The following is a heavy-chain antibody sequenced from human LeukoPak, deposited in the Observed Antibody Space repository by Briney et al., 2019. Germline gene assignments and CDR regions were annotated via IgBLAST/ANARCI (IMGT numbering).Heavy chain of an antibody. V-gene: IGHV4-31*03. D-gene: IGHD3-10*01. CDR3: ARVALNRFRGVQD. CDR2: ISYTGNT. Sequence: PSETLSLTCTVSGGSINSGGYYWIWIRQHPGKGLEWIGYISYTGNTYYSPSLRSRVTISVDTSTNQFFLKLSSVTAADTAVYYCARVALNRFRGVQDWGQGTLVTVSS. CDR1: GGSINSGGYY. J-gene: IGHJ4*02.